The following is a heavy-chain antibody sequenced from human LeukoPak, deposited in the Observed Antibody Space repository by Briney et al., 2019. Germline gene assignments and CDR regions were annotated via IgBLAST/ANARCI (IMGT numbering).Heavy chain of an antibody. V-gene: IGHV3-48*01. CDR1: GFTFSSYS. D-gene: IGHD3-10*01. Sequence: SGGSLRLSCAASGFTFSSYSMMWVRQAPGKGLEWVSYISSSSTTIHYADSVKGRFTISRDNAKNSVYLQMNSLRAEDTAVYYCARGEYGSGSYHIDYWGQGTLVTVSS. CDR3: ARGEYGSGSYHIDY. CDR2: ISSSSTTI. J-gene: IGHJ4*02.